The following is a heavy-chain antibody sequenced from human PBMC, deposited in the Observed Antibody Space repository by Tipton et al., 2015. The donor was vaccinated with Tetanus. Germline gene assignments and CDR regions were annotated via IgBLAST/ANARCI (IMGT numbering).Heavy chain of an antibody. CDR1: GGSISTGGYY. CDR3: ATLVDFRGLDP. J-gene: IGHJ5*02. CDR2: IHFTGNT. Sequence: TLSLTCTVSGGSISTGGYYWSWIRQRTGKGLEWIAYIHFTGNTYYNPSLKSRFKISIDTSKNLFSLQLNSVTAADTAVYFCATLVDFRGLDPWGQGTLVTVSS. V-gene: IGHV4-31*03. D-gene: IGHD2-8*02.